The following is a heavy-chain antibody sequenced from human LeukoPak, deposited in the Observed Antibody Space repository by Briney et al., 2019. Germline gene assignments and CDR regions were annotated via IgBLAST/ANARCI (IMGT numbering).Heavy chain of an antibody. Sequence: PSETLSLTCGVSGGSITSTNWCSWVRQPPGQGLEWSGVNCLSGLNNYNPSLKSRVTMALDKSKNHRSLNLTSVTAADTAVYYCSRENGAFSPFGYWGQGTLVTVPS. CDR1: GGSITSTNW. D-gene: IGHD2-8*01. CDR3: SRENGAFSPFGY. J-gene: IGHJ4*02. V-gene: IGHV4-4*02. CDR2: NCLSGLN.